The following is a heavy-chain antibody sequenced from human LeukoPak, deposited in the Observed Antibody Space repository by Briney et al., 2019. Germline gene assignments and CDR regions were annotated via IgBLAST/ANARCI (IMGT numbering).Heavy chain of an antibody. CDR3: AREGDWSALDF. J-gene: IGHJ4*02. CDR2: MYYSGNT. CDR1: GGSISSGGYY. D-gene: IGHD2-21*01. Sequence: SETLSLTCTVSGGSISSGGYYWTWIRLPPGKGLEWIGYMYYSGNTYYNPSLKSRVTISGDRSKNQFSLKLSSVTAADTAVYFCAREGDWSALDFWGQGTLVTVSS. V-gene: IGHV4-30-2*01.